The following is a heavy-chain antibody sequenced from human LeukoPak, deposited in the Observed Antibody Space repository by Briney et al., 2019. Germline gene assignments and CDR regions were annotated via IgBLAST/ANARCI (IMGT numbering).Heavy chain of an antibody. CDR2: ISSSGSTI. Sequence: GGSLRLSCAASGFTFSDYYMSWIRQAPGKGLEWVSYISSSGSTIYYADSVKGRFTISRDNAKNSLYLQMNSLRAEDTAVYYCARDCSGGSCYETRSSPWGQGTLVTVSS. D-gene: IGHD2-15*01. CDR1: GFTFSDYY. J-gene: IGHJ5*02. CDR3: ARDCSGGSCYETRSSP. V-gene: IGHV3-11*04.